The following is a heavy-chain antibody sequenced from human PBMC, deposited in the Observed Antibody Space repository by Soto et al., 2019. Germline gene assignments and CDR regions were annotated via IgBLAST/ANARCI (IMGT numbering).Heavy chain of an antibody. V-gene: IGHV1-3*01. Sequence: QVQLVQSGAEVKKPGASVKVSCKASGYTFTSYAMHWVRQAPGQRLEWMGWINAGNGNTKYSQKFQGRVTIIRDTSASTAYMELSSLRSEDTAVYYCARDQDIVVVPAAPSGWFDPWGQGTLVTVSS. CDR3: ARDQDIVVVPAAPSGWFDP. CDR1: GYTFTSYA. J-gene: IGHJ5*02. D-gene: IGHD2-2*01. CDR2: INAGNGNT.